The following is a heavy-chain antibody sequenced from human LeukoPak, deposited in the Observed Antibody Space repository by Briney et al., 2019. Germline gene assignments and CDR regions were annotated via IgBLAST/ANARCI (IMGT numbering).Heavy chain of an antibody. CDR2: ISSSSSYI. Sequence: GRSLRLSCAASGFTFSSYAMHWVRQAPGKGLEWVSSISSSSSYIYYADSVKGRFTISRDNAKNSLYLQMNSLRAEDTAVYYCARDPRNLRFLEWLFPSDVWGQGTTVTVSS. J-gene: IGHJ6*02. CDR1: GFTFSSYA. V-gene: IGHV3-21*01. D-gene: IGHD3-3*01. CDR3: ARDPRNLRFLEWLFPSDV.